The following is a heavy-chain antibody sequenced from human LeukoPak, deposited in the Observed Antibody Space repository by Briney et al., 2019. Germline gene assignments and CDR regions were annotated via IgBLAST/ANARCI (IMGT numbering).Heavy chain of an antibody. J-gene: IGHJ4*02. Sequence: GGSLRLSRAASGFTFSNAWMSWVRQAPGKGLEWLANIRQDGSDNYYADSVKGRFTFSRDNARNSLYLQMNSLRADDTAVYYCARALEPLTTFDYWGQGTLVTVSS. CDR3: ARALEPLTTFDY. V-gene: IGHV3-7*01. D-gene: IGHD4-11*01. CDR2: IRQDGSDN. CDR1: GFTFSNAW.